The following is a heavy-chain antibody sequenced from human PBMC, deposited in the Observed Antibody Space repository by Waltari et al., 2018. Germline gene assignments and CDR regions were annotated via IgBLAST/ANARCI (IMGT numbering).Heavy chain of an antibody. D-gene: IGHD6-19*01. CDR3: ATSSGWQEDY. J-gene: IGHJ4*02. CDR2: INPNSGGT. CDR1: GYTFTGYY. Sequence: QVQLVQSGAEVKKPGASVKVSCKASGYTFTGYYMHWVRQAPGQGLEWMGRINPNSGGTNYAQKFKGRVTMTRDTSKNQFSLKLSSVTAADTAVYYCATSSGWQEDYWGQGTLVTVSS. V-gene: IGHV1-2*06.